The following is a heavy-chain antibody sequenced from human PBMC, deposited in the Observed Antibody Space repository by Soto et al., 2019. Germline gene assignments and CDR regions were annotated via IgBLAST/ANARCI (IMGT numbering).Heavy chain of an antibody. Sequence: QVQLQESGPGLVKPSQTLSLTCTVSGGSISSGGYYWSWIRQHPGKGLEWIGYIYYSGSTYYNPSLKRRVTISVDTSKNQFSLKLSSVTAADTAVYYCARVPPIAAAGTDWFDPWGQGTLVTVSS. J-gene: IGHJ5*02. V-gene: IGHV4-31*03. CDR3: ARVPPIAAAGTDWFDP. D-gene: IGHD6-13*01. CDR1: GGSISSGGYY. CDR2: IYYSGST.